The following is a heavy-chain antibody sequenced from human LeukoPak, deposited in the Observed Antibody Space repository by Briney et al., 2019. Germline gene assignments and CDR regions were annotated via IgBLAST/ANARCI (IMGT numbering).Heavy chain of an antibody. Sequence: ESLKISCKGSGYSFTSYWIGWVRQMPGKGLEWMGIIYPGDSDTRYSPSFQGQVTISADKSISTAYLQWSSLKASDTAMYYCATGRYCSGGSCRRNYFDYWGQGTLVTVSS. J-gene: IGHJ4*02. D-gene: IGHD2-15*01. V-gene: IGHV5-51*01. CDR1: GYSFTSYW. CDR2: IYPGDSDT. CDR3: ATGRYCSGGSCRRNYFDY.